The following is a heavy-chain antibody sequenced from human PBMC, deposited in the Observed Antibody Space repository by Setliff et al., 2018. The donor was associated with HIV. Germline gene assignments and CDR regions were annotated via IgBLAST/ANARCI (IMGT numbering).Heavy chain of an antibody. CDR3: ARDVEHMMDV. CDR2: INTYSDET. V-gene: IGHV1-18*01. Sequence: ASVKVSCKPSGYAFTAYGLSWVRQAPGQGLEWMGWINTYSDETSYAQTLQGRVTMTTDTSTSTAYMELRRLTFDDTAVYYCARDVEHMMDVCGQGTTVTVSS. J-gene: IGHJ6*02. CDR1: GYAFTAYG.